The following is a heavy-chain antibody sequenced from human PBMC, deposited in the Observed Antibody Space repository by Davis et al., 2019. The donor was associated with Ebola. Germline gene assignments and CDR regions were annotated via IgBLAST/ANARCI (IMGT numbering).Heavy chain of an antibody. J-gene: IGHJ4*02. CDR3: AKEAGSYYFDY. CDR2: IWYDGSTT. V-gene: IGHV3-30*02. D-gene: IGHD2-15*01. Sequence: PGGSLRLSCAASGFTVSSNYMSWVRQAPGKGLEWVAVIWYDGSTTYYADSVRGRFTISRDNYRNTLHLQMNSLRTEDTALYYCAKEAGSYYFDYWGQGTLVTVSS. CDR1: GFTVSSNY.